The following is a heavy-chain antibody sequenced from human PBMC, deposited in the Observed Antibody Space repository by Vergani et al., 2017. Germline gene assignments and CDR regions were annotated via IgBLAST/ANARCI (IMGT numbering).Heavy chain of an antibody. CDR3: ARGSCLGGSCYKPLFYY. J-gene: IGHJ4*02. V-gene: IGHV4-61*02. D-gene: IGHD2-15*01. CDR1: GGSINSHNYY. CDR2: IHTSGST. Sequence: QVQLQESGPGLVKPSQTLSLTCTVSGGSINSHNYYWSWIRQPAGKGLEWIGRIHTSGSTNYNPSLKSRVTMSEDTSKNQFSLNLTSVTAADMAVYFCARGSCLGGSCYKPLFYYWGQGILVTVSS.